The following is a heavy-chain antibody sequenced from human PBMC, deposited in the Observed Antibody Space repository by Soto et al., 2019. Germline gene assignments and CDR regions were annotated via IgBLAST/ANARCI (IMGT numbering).Heavy chain of an antibody. D-gene: IGHD7-27*01. CDR2: IYKSATT. V-gene: IGHV4-30-4*01. CDR3: ARGRYCLTGRCFPNWFDS. CDR1: GDSISNLDYF. Sequence: SETLSLTCSVSGDSISNLDYFWAWIRQPPGQALEYIGYIYKSATTYYNPSFESRVAISVDTSKSQFSLNVISVTAADTAVYFCARGRYCLTGRCFPNWFDSWGQGALVTVSS. J-gene: IGHJ5*01.